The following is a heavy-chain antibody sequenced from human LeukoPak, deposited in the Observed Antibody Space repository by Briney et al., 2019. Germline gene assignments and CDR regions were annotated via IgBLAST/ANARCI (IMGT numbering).Heavy chain of an antibody. V-gene: IGHV3-74*01. CDR2: IKTDGSTT. CDR3: ALAGYQTDWFDS. Sequence: GGSLRLSCAASGFTFSSYWMHWVRQAPGKGLVWVSRIKTDGSTTNYADSVKGRFTISRDNAKNTLYQQMNSLRAEDTAVYYCALAGYQTDWFDSWGQGTLVTVSS. J-gene: IGHJ5*01. D-gene: IGHD2-15*01. CDR1: GFTFSSYW.